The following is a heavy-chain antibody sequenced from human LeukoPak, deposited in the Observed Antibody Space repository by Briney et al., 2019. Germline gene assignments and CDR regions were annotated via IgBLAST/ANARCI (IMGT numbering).Heavy chain of an antibody. J-gene: IGHJ4*02. CDR2: IIPIFGTA. D-gene: IGHD5-24*01. Sequence: ASVKVSCKASGGTFSSYAISWVRQAPGQGLEWMGGIIPIFGTANYAQKFQGRVTITADESTSTAYMELSSLRSEDTAVYYCARDPAKATIKRFDYWGQGTLVTVSS. V-gene: IGHV1-69*01. CDR3: ARDPAKATIKRFDY. CDR1: GGTFSSYA.